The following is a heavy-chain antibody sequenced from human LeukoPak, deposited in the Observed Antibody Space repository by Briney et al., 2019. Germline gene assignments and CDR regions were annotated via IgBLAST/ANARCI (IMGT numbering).Heavy chain of an antibody. J-gene: IGHJ4*02. CDR3: ASVDPDVHPDFYFDS. Sequence: GGSLRLSCAASGFTFSGYFMNWVRQAPGKGLEWVSSIGTTGTYIYYADSVRGRFTISRDNAKNSLFLQMNSLRAEDTAVYYCASVDPDVHPDFYFDSWGQGTLVTVSS. CDR1: GFTFSGYF. CDR2: IGTTGTYI. D-gene: IGHD1-14*01. V-gene: IGHV3-21*01.